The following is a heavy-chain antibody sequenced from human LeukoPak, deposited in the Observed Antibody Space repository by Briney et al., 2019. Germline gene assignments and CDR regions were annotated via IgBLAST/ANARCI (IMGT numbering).Heavy chain of an antibody. D-gene: IGHD3/OR15-3a*01. CDR3: ARVWPGYFFQ. J-gene: IGHJ4*02. Sequence: GGSLTLSCVASGIDISYHYVGCVRQAPGEGLEWVAVIHTGGTTRYADSATGRSTVSKDTSNNTAFLQMNSLRVADTPVYFCARVWPGYFFQWGPRALVT. V-gene: IGHV3-53*01. CDR2: IHTGGTT. CDR1: GIDISYHY.